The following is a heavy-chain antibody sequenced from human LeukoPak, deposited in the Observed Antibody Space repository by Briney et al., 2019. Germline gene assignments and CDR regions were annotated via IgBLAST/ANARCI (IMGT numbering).Heavy chain of an antibody. Sequence: ASVKLSCKASGYTFTDYYIHWVRQAPGQGLEWMGRINPNSGDTNYAQRFQGRVTMARGASISTAYMELSRLTSDDTAMYFCARDHVSSGRPDDAFDIWGQRTMVTVSS. D-gene: IGHD3-22*01. V-gene: IGHV1-2*06. J-gene: IGHJ3*02. CDR2: INPNSGDT. CDR3: ARDHVSSGRPDDAFDI. CDR1: GYTFTDYY.